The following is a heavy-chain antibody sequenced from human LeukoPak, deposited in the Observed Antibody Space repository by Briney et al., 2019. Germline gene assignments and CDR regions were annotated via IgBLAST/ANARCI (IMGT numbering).Heavy chain of an antibody. V-gene: IGHV4-34*01. D-gene: IGHD3-22*01. Sequence: SETLSLTCAVYGGSFSGYYWSWIRQPPGKGLEWIGEINHSGSTNYNPSLKSRVTISVDTSKNQFSLKLSSVTAADTALYYCARGLSYYDSSGFYYYYGMDVWGQGTTVTVSS. CDR2: INHSGST. CDR1: GGSFSGYY. J-gene: IGHJ6*02. CDR3: ARGLSYYDSSGFYYYYGMDV.